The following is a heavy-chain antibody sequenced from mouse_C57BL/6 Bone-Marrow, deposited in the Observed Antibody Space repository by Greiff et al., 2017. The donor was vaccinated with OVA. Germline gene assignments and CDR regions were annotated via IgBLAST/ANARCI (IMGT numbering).Heavy chain of an antibody. CDR3: VRHYPLYAMDY. CDR1: GFSFNTYA. V-gene: IGHV10-1*01. D-gene: IGHD6-1*01. J-gene: IGHJ4*01. CDR2: IRSKSNNYAT. Sequence: EVQVVESGGGLVQPKGSLKLSCAASGFSFNTYAMNWVRQAPGKGLEWVARIRSKSNNYATYYADSVKDRFTISRDDSESMLYLQMNNLKTEDTAMYYCVRHYPLYAMDYWGQGTSVTVSS.